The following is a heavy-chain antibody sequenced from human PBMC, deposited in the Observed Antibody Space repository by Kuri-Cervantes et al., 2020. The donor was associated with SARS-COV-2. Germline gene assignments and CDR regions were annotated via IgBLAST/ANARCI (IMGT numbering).Heavy chain of an antibody. Sequence: GESLKISCAASGFTFSSYSMNWVRQAPGKGLEWVSYISSSSSSTIYYADSVKGRFTISRDNAKNSLYLQMNSLRDEDTAVYYCARATNDYGDLYYFDYWGQGTLVTVSS. CDR2: ISSSSSSTI. V-gene: IGHV3-48*02. CDR3: ARATNDYGDLYYFDY. CDR1: GFTFSSYS. D-gene: IGHD4-17*01. J-gene: IGHJ4*02.